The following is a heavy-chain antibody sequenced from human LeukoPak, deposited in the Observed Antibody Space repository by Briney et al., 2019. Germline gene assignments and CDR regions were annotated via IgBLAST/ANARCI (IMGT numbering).Heavy chain of an antibody. CDR2: INHSGST. CDR1: GGSFSGYY. D-gene: IGHD5-12*01. J-gene: IGHJ5*02. Sequence: SETLSLTCAVYGGSFSGYYWSWIRQPPGKGLEWIGEINHSGSTNYNPSLKSRVTISVDTSKNQFSLKLSSVTAADTAVYYCARGRLSSGYRNWFDPWGQGTLVTVSS. CDR3: ARGRLSSGYRNWFDP. V-gene: IGHV4-34*01.